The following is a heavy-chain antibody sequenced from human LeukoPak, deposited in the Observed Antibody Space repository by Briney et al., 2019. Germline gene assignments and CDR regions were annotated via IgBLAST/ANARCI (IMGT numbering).Heavy chain of an antibody. V-gene: IGHV3-20*04. CDR1: RYSPAVAV. CDR3: ARDMMGELADPYYFYGMDV. J-gene: IGHJ6*02. CDR2: INWNGGST. D-gene: IGHD1-26*01. Sequence: PGGSLRLSCVPPRYSPAVAVMCTVCPAPGKGLEWVSGINWNGGSTGYADSVKGRFTISRDNAKNSLYLQMNSLRAEDTALYYCARDMMGELADPYYFYGMDVWGQGTTVTVSS.